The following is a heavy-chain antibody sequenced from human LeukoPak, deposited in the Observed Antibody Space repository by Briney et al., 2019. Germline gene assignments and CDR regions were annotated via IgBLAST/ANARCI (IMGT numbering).Heavy chain of an antibody. Sequence: ASVKVSCKASGGTFSSYAISWVRQAPGQGLEWMGGIIPIFGTANYAQKFQGRVTITADESTSTAYMELSSLRSEDTAVYYCARPMVRDYYYYGMDVWGQGTTVTVSS. J-gene: IGHJ6*02. V-gene: IGHV1-69*13. CDR2: IIPIFGTA. CDR1: GGTFSSYA. D-gene: IGHD3-10*01. CDR3: ARPMVRDYYYYGMDV.